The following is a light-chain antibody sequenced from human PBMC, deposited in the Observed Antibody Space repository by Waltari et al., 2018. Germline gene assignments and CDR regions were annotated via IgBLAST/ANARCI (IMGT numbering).Light chain of an antibody. J-gene: IGKJ1*01. CDR1: QSISIW. CDR2: KAS. CDR3: QQYNSYWT. Sequence: DIQMTQSPSTLSASVGDGVTFTCRASQSISIWLAWYQQKPGKAPNLLISKASSLQSGVPSRFSGTGSGTEFTLTISSLQPDDFATYYCQQYNSYWTFGQGTKVEIK. V-gene: IGKV1-5*03.